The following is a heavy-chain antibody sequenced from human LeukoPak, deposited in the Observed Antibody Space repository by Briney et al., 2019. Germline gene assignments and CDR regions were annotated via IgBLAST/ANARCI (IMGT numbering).Heavy chain of an antibody. CDR3: ARVPGYCSGGSCHYYYGMDV. Sequence: SQTLSLTCAISGDSVSSNSAAWNWIRQSPSRGLEWLGSTYYRSKWYNDYAVSAKSRITINPDTSKNQFSLQLNSVTPEDTAVYYCARVPGYCSGGSCHYYYGMDVWGQGTTVTVSS. CDR2: TYYRSKWYN. V-gene: IGHV6-1*01. J-gene: IGHJ6*02. CDR1: GDSVSSNSAA. D-gene: IGHD2-15*01.